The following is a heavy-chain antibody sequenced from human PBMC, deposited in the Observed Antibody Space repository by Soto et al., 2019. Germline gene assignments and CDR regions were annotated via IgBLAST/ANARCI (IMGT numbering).Heavy chain of an antibody. V-gene: IGHV5-51*01. CDR1: GYYFPSYW. J-gene: IGHJ4*02. CDR3: ARQGNGAEGFDY. CDR2: FYPGDSDT. D-gene: IGHD4-17*01. Sequence: GESLKISCKGSGYYFPSYWIGWVRQMPGKGLEWMGIFYPGDSDTRYSPSFQGQVTISADRSISTAYLQWSSLKPSDTAMYYCARQGNGAEGFDYWGQETLVTVSS.